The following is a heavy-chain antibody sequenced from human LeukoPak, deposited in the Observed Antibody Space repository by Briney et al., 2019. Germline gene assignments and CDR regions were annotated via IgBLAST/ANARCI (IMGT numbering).Heavy chain of an antibody. CDR2: IYHSGST. J-gene: IGHJ6*03. D-gene: IGHD6-13*01. CDR1: GGSISSGGYY. Sequence: SETLSLTCTVSGGSISSGGYYWSWIRQPPGKGLEWIGYIYHSGSTYYNPSLKSRVTISVDRSKNQFSLKLSSVTAADTAVYYCARTVAAAGYYYYYYMDVWGKGTTVTVSS. CDR3: ARTVAAAGYYYYYYMDV. V-gene: IGHV4-30-2*02.